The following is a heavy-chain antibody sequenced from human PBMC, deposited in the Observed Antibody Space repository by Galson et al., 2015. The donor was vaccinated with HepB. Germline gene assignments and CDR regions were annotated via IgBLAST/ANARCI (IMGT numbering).Heavy chain of an antibody. CDR1: GFTVWNNH. Sequence: SLRLSCAASGFTVWNNHMRWVRQAPGKGLEWVSVIYSGGSTYYADSVKGRFTISRDNSKNTLYLQMNSLRVEDTAVYYCARGLRGNGYSYGHTTYSYYYGMDVWGQGTTVTVSS. CDR3: ARGLRGNGYSYGHTTYSYYYGMDV. J-gene: IGHJ6*02. V-gene: IGHV3-53*01. CDR2: IYSGGST. D-gene: IGHD5-18*01.